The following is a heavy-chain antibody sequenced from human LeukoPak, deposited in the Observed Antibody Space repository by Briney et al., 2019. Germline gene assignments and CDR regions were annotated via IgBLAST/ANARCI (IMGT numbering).Heavy chain of an antibody. J-gene: IGHJ4*02. V-gene: IGHV1-18*01. Sequence: ASVKVSCKASGYTFTSYGISWVRQAPGQGLERMGWISAYNGNTNYAQKLQGRVTMTTDTSTSTAYMELRSLRSDDTAVYYCARVQGTDYYDSSGYYYFDYWGQGTPVTVSS. D-gene: IGHD3-22*01. CDR1: GYTFTSYG. CDR3: ARVQGTDYYDSSGYYYFDY. CDR2: ISAYNGNT.